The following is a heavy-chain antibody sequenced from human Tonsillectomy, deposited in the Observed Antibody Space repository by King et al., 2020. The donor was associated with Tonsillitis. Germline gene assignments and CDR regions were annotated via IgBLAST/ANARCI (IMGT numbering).Heavy chain of an antibody. V-gene: IGHV3-15*01. CDR1: GITFNDKW. CDR3: TTDEGSNFGYSNLDF. CDR2: IKSKRDGETR. D-gene: IGHD5-18*01. Sequence: VQLVESGGGLVKAGGSLRLSCAASGITFNDKWMSWVRQAPGKGLEWVGRIKSKRDGETRDYSAPLKGRFTSSRDDSKNTLYLHMHSLKTEDTAVYYCTTDEGSNFGYSNLDFWGQGPLVTVPS. J-gene: IGHJ4*02.